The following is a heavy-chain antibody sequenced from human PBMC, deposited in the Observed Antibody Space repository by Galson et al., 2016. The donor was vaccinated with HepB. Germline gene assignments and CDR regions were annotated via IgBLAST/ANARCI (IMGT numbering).Heavy chain of an antibody. J-gene: IGHJ4*02. V-gene: IGHV2-5*02. D-gene: IGHD3-10*01. Sequence: PALVKPTQTLTLTCTFSGFSLSTNGMGVGWIRQPPGKALEWLALIYWDNDNRYRPSLRNRLTITKDISKSPVVLRMTEMDPEDTGTYYCARGVPSFDIWGQGILVTVSS. CDR2: IYWDNDN. CDR1: GFSLSTNGMG. CDR3: ARGVPSFDI.